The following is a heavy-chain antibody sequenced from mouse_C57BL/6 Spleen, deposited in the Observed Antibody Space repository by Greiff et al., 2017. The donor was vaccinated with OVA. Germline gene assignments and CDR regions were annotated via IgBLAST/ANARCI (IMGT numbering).Heavy chain of an antibody. D-gene: IGHD4-1*01. Sequence: EVQRVESGGGLVKPGGSLKLSCAASGFTFSDYGMHWVRQAPEKGLEWVAYISSGSSTFSYADTVKGRFTISRDNAKNTLFLQMTSLRSEDTAMYYCARPPLGRRYFDVWGTGTTVTVSS. CDR2: ISSGSSTF. J-gene: IGHJ1*03. CDR3: ARPPLGRRYFDV. V-gene: IGHV5-17*01. CDR1: GFTFSDYG.